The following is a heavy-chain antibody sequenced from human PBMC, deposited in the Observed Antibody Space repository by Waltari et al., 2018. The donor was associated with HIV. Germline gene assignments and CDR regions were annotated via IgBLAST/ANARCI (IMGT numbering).Heavy chain of an antibody. J-gene: IGHJ3*01. D-gene: IGHD2-21*02. CDR3: GAFLCAEDCRDGFDV. CDR2: IMADSSFI. CDR1: GFTFKTYS. Sequence: ESGGGRAKPGGTLKLSCSGSGFTFKTYSVSWIRQTPGSVLVWISSIMADSSFIYYADSVKGRFTVSRDNVRNSVFLQINDVRAEDTAKYFCGAFLCAEDCRDGFDVWGQGTMVTVSS. V-gene: IGHV3-21*06.